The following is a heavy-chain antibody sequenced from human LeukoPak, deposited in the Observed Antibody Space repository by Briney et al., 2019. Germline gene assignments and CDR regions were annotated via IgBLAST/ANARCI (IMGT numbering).Heavy chain of an antibody. Sequence: PGGSLRLSCAASGFTFSRFDMHWVRQAPGQGLEWVALIRYHGNDAYYADSVKGRFTISRDNPNNTLYFQMNSLRPEDTAVYYCAKGAADTALDYWGQGTLVTVSS. CDR3: AKGAADTALDY. J-gene: IGHJ4*02. V-gene: IGHV3-30*02. D-gene: IGHD5-18*01. CDR2: IRYHGNDA. CDR1: GFTFSRFD.